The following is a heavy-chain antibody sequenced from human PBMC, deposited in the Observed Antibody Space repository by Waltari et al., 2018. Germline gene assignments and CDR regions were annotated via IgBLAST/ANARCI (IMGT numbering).Heavy chain of an antibody. CDR1: GFTFSSHS. CDR2: ISSSGSNI. V-gene: IGHV3-48*02. Sequence: EVQLVESGGDLVQPGGSLRLSCAASGFTFSSHSMNWVRQAPGKGLEWVSYISSSGSNIYYADSVKGRFTISRDNAKNSLNLLMNNLRDDDTAVYYCMRKYTSGWHFDYWGQGTLVTVSS. CDR3: MRKYTSGWHFDY. J-gene: IGHJ4*02. D-gene: IGHD6-19*01.